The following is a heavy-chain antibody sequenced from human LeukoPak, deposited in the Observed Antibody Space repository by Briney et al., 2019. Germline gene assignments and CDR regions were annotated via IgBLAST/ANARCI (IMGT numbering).Heavy chain of an antibody. D-gene: IGHD2-8*01. Sequence: GGSLRLSCAASGFTVSSNYMTWVRQAPGKGLEWVSVIYSGGSTYYADSVKGRFTISRDTSKNTLYLQMNSLRAEDTAMYHCTRELRGFDCWGQGTLVTVSA. CDR2: IYSGGST. CDR3: TRELRGFDC. V-gene: IGHV3-66*01. J-gene: IGHJ4*02. CDR1: GFTVSSNY.